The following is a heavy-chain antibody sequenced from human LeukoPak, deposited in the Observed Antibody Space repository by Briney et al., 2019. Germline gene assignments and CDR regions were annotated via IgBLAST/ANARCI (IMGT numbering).Heavy chain of an antibody. CDR1: GFTVSNEY. V-gene: IGHV3-53*01. CDR3: ARDRSDGNYYMVV. Sequence: GGSLRLSCAASGFTVSNEYMSGVRQAPGKGLECISVIYGGGSTSYSDSVKGRFTISRDNSKNTLYLQMNSLRADDTAVYYCARDRSDGNYYMVVWGKGTTDTVSS. CDR2: IYGGGST. J-gene: IGHJ6*03. D-gene: IGHD5-24*01.